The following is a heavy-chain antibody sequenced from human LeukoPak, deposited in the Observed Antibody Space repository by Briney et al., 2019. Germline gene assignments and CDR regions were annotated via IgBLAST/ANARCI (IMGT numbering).Heavy chain of an antibody. J-gene: IGHJ4*02. Sequence: SETLSLTCTVSGGSISSYYWSWIRQPPGKGLEWIGYIYYSGSTNYNPSLKSRVTISVDTSKNQFSLKLSSVTAADTAVYYCARDHGTRAFDYWGQGTLVTVSS. CDR3: ARDHGTRAFDY. D-gene: IGHD1-14*01. V-gene: IGHV4-59*01. CDR1: GGSISSYY. CDR2: IYYSGST.